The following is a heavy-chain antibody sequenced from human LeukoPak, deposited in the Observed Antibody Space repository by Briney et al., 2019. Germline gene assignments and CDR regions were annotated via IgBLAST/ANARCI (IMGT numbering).Heavy chain of an antibody. Sequence: GGSLRLSCAASGFTFSSYAMSWVRQAPGKGLKWVSVISRSGDSTYYADSLKGRFTISRDNSKNTLFLQVISLRVEDTAVYYCAKNRVVPVVRDAFDIWGQGTMVTVSS. J-gene: IGHJ3*02. V-gene: IGHV3-23*01. CDR2: ISRSGDST. CDR1: GFTFSSYA. CDR3: AKNRVVPVVRDAFDI. D-gene: IGHD3-22*01.